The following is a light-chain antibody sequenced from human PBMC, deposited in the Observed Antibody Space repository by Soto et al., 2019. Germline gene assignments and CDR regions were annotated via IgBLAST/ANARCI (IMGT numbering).Light chain of an antibody. J-gene: IGKJ2*01. V-gene: IGKV3-20*01. CDR3: HQYGSSPLT. CDR1: QSVTSSY. CDR2: EAS. Sequence: EIVLTQSPGTLSLSPGDRATLSCRASQSVTSSYLAWFQQKPGQAPRLLIDEASSRATGIPDRFSGSGSGTDFTLTINRLEPEDFAVYSCHQYGSSPLTFGQGSKLEIK.